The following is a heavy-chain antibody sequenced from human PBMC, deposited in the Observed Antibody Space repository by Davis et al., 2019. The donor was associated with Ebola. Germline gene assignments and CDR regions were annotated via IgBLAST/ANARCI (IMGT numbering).Heavy chain of an antibody. CDR1: GFTFSSYA. CDR2: ISGSGGST. V-gene: IGHV3-23*01. CDR3: AKEELSRFLEWSSGSDY. J-gene: IGHJ4*02. D-gene: IGHD3-3*01. Sequence: GESLKISCAASGFTFSSYAMSWVRQAPGKGLEWVSAISGSGGSTYYADSVKGRFTISRDNSKNTLYLQMNSLRAEDTAVYYCAKEELSRFLEWSSGSDYWGQGTLVTVSS.